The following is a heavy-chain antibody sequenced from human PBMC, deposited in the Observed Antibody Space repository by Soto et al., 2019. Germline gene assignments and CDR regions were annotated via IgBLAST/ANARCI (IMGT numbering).Heavy chain of an antibody. V-gene: IGHV3-7*03. Sequence: GGSLRLSCAASGFPFRNYWMTWVRQAPGKGLEWVANIDQDESEKYYVQSVKGRFTISRDNAKNSLYLQMESLRAEDSAVYYCARDSKYGGSYYFDYWGQGTLVTVSS. CDR1: GFPFRNYW. CDR2: IDQDESEK. J-gene: IGHJ4*02. D-gene: IGHD1-26*01. CDR3: ARDSKYGGSYYFDY.